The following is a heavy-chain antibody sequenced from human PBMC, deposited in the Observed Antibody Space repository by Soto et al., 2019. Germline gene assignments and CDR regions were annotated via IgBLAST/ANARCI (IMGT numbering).Heavy chain of an antibody. Sequence: EVQLVESGGGLVQPGGSLRLSCAASGFTFSSYSMNWVRQAPGKGLEWVSYISSSSSTIYYADSVKGRFTISRDNAKNSLYLQMNSLRAEDTAVYYCARDEGGDYIWGSYPQTADYWGQGTLVTVSS. D-gene: IGHD3-16*02. CDR3: ARDEGGDYIWGSYPQTADY. V-gene: IGHV3-48*01. CDR1: GFTFSSYS. J-gene: IGHJ4*02. CDR2: ISSSSSTI.